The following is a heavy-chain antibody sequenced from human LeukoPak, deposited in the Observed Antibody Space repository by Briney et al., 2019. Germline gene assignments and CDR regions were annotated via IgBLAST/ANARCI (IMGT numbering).Heavy chain of an antibody. J-gene: IGHJ4*02. CDR2: ISSRGSYT. Sequence: GGSLRLSCAASGFTFSNYDMNWVRQAPGKGLEWVSYISSRGSYTYYADSVKGRFTISRDNAKNSLYLQMNSLRAEDTAVYYCSRINAFPFWGQGTMVTVSS. CDR3: SRINAFPF. CDR1: GFTFSNYD. D-gene: IGHD3-16*01. V-gene: IGHV3-21*06.